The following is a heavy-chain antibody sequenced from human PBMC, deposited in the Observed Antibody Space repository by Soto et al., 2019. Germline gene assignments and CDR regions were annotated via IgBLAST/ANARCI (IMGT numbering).Heavy chain of an antibody. D-gene: IGHD2-15*01. V-gene: IGHV4-31*03. J-gene: IGHJ4*02. Sequence: PSETLSLTCIVSGGSVSSGGYYWSWIRQHPGKGLEWIGNIFYSGSTYYNPSLKSRVTISVDTSKNHFSLKLSSVTAADTAVYYCAREWSGYCSGGSCYFIDYWGQGTQVTVSS. CDR1: GGSVSSGGYY. CDR2: IFYSGST. CDR3: AREWSGYCSGGSCYFIDY.